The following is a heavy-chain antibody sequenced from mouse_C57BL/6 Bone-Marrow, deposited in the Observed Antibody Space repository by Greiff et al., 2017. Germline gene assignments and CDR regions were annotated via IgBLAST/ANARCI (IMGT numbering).Heavy chain of an antibody. CDR2: INPGSGGT. Sequence: VHLVESGAELVRPGTSVKVSCKASGYAFTNYLIEWVKQRPGQGLEWIGVINPGSGGTNYNEKFKGKATLTADKSSSTAYMQRSSLTSEDSAVYVCARMGPYYCDYWGQGTTLTVSS. CDR3: ARMGPYYCDY. CDR1: GYAFTNYL. J-gene: IGHJ2*01. V-gene: IGHV1-54*01. D-gene: IGHD4-1*01.